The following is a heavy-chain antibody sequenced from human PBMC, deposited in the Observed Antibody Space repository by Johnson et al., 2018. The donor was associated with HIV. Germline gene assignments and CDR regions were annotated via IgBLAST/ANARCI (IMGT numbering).Heavy chain of an antibody. V-gene: IGHV3-20*04. Sequence: VQLVESGGGVVRPGGSLRLSCAASGFTFDDYGMSWVRQAPGKGLEWVSGINWNGGSIGYADSVKGRFTISRDNAKNSLYLQMNSLRAEDTAVYYCARGGAYCGGDCNAFDIWGQGTMVTVSS. CDR1: GFTFDDYG. CDR3: ARGGAYCGGDCNAFDI. J-gene: IGHJ3*02. CDR2: INWNGGSI. D-gene: IGHD2-21*02.